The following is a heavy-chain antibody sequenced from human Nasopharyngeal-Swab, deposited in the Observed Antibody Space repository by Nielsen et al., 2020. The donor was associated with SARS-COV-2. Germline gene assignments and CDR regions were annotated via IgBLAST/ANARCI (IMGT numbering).Heavy chain of an antibody. D-gene: IGHD1-1*01. CDR3: ARGAERDYYYYYYMDV. CDR2: INHSGST. Sequence: SETLSLTCAVYGGSFSGYYWSWIRQPPGKGLEWIGEINHSGSTNYNPSLKSRVTISVDTSKNQFSLKLSSVTAADTAVYYCARGAERDYYYYYYMDVWGKGTTVTVS. J-gene: IGHJ6*03. V-gene: IGHV4-34*01. CDR1: GGSFSGYY.